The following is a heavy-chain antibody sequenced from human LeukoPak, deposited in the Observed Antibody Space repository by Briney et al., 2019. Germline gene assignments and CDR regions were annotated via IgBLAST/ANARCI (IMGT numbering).Heavy chain of an antibody. CDR3: AKELRSYYDSSGYHS. D-gene: IGHD3-22*01. V-gene: IGHV3-23*01. CDR2: ISGSGGST. Sequence: GGSLRLSCAASGFTFSSYGMSWVRQAPGKGLEWVSAISGSGGSTYYADSVKGRFTISRDNSKNTLYLQMNSLRAEDTAVYYCAKELRSYYDSSGYHSWGQGTLVTVSS. CDR1: GFTFSSYG. J-gene: IGHJ4*02.